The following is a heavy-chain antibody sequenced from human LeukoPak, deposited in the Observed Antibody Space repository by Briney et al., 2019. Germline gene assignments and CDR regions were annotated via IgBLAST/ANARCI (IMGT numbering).Heavy chain of an antibody. CDR3: AREGDVVADVNWFDP. CDR2: INPNSGGT. D-gene: IGHD2-2*01. V-gene: IGHV1-2*02. CDR1: GYTFTDYY. J-gene: IGHJ5*02. Sequence: ASVKVSCKSSGYTFTDYYIHWVRQAPGQGPEWMGWINPNSGGTNYAQKFQGRITLTRDTSITTAYMELGRLTSDDTAVYYCAREGDVVADVNWFDPWGQGTLVTVFS.